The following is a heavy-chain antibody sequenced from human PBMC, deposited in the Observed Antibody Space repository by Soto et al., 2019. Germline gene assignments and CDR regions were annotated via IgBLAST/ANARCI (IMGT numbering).Heavy chain of an antibody. CDR2: ISYDGSNK. Sequence: GGSLRLSCAASGFTFSSYAMHWVRQAPGKGLEWVAVISYDGSNKYYADSVKGRFTISRDNSKNTLYLQMNSLRAEYTAVYFCARDGGRGWAFDIWGQGTMVTVSS. CDR3: ARDGGRGWAFDI. CDR1: GFTFSSYA. J-gene: IGHJ3*02. D-gene: IGHD2-15*01. V-gene: IGHV3-30*04.